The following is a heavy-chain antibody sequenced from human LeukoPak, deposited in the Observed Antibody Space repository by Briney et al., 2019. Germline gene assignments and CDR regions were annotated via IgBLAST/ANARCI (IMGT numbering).Heavy chain of an antibody. CDR1: GFPFSSYS. V-gene: IGHV3-48*01. J-gene: IGHJ4*02. D-gene: IGHD2-21*01. CDR2: ITSYSSTI. CDR3: AKDRLLNCRGDCYIFDY. Sequence: PGGSLRLSCAASGFPFSSYSMNWVRQAPGRGLEWVSYITSYSSTIYYADSVKGRFTISRDNAENSLYLQMNSLRTEDTALYYCAKDRLLNCRGDCYIFDYWGQGTLVTVSS.